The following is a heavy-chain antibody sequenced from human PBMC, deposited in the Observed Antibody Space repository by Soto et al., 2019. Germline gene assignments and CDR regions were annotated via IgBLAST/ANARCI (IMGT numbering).Heavy chain of an antibody. J-gene: IGHJ4*02. Sequence: SETLPLTCAVSGGSICSGGNSWSWIRQPPGKGLEWIGYIYHSGITNYNPSLRSRVTMSIDTSQEQFSLKLSSVTATDTAVYYCARHVNLPLAGTGFDSWGGGTRVTVSS. D-gene: IGHD6-19*01. CDR1: GGSICSGGNS. V-gene: IGHV4-30-2*01. CDR2: IYHSGIT. CDR3: ARHVNLPLAGTGFDS.